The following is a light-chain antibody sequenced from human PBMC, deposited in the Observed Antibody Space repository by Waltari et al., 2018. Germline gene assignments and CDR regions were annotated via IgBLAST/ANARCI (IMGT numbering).Light chain of an antibody. CDR3: QQYSNYPYT. J-gene: IGKJ2*01. CDR2: KAS. Sequence: DIQMTQSPSTLSASVGDTVTITCRASQSISSCLAWYQQKPGKAPKLLIHKASTLESGVPSRFSGSGSGTEFTLTIDSLLPDDFATYYCQQYSNYPYTFGQGTKLEI. CDR1: QSISSC. V-gene: IGKV1-5*03.